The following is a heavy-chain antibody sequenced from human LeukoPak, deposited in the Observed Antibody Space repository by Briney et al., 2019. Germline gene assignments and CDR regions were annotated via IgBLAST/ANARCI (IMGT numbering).Heavy chain of an antibody. CDR1: GFTFSRYG. D-gene: IGHD5-18*01. J-gene: IGHJ3*02. Sequence: PGGSLRLSCAASGFTFSRYGMHWVRQAPGKGLVWVAFIRYDGSNKYYADSVKGRFTISRDNSKNTLYLQMNSLRAEDTAVYYCARARSSYGYGDAFDIWGQGTMVTVSS. CDR3: ARARSSYGYGDAFDI. V-gene: IGHV3-30*02. CDR2: IRYDGSNK.